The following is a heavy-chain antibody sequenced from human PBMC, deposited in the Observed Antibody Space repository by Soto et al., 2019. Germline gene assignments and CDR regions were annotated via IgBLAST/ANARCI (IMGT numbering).Heavy chain of an antibody. J-gene: IGHJ6*02. Sequence: SLKISCKGSGYSFTSYWISWVRQMPGKGLEWMGRIDPSDSYTNYSPSFQGHVTISADKSISTAYLQWSSLKASDTAMYYCARLMPSDYYYYGMDVWGQGTTVTVSS. V-gene: IGHV5-10-1*01. CDR2: IDPSDSYT. CDR3: ARLMPSDYYYYGMDV. CDR1: GYSFTSYW. D-gene: IGHD2-2*01.